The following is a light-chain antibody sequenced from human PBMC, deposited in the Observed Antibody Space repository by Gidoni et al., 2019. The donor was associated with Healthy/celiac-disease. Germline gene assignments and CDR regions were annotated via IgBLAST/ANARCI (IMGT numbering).Light chain of an antibody. CDR3: AAWDDSLNGQWV. Sequence: QSVLTQPPSASGTHGPRVTISCSGSSSNIGSNTVHWSQHLPGTAPKLLIYSNNQRPSGVPDRFSGSKSGTSASLAISGLQSEDEADYYCAAWDDSLNGQWVFGGGTKLTVL. J-gene: IGLJ3*02. CDR1: SSNIGSNT. CDR2: SNN. V-gene: IGLV1-44*01.